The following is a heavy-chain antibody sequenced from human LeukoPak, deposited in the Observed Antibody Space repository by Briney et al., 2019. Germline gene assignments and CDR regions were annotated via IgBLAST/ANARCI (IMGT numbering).Heavy chain of an antibody. CDR2: FDPEDGET. Sequence: ASVKVSCKVSGYTLTELSMHWVRQAPGKGLEWMGGFDPEDGETIYAQKFQGRVTMTEDTSTDTAYMELSSLRSEDTAVYYCATDLNSSGYYYYFGAQPLFYWGQGTLATVSS. D-gene: IGHD3-22*01. CDR1: GYTLTELS. J-gene: IGHJ4*02. V-gene: IGHV1-24*01. CDR3: ATDLNSSGYYYYFGAQPLFY.